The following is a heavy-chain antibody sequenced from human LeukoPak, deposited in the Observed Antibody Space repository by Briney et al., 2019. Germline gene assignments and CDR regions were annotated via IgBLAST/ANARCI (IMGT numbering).Heavy chain of an antibody. V-gene: IGHV1-8*01. CDR1: GYTSISYD. Sequence: ASVKVSCKASGYTSISYDINWVRQATGQGLEWMGWMSPNSGNTGYAQKFQGRITMTKSTSISTAYMELGDLESEDTAVYYCARTPPDYGIDYWGQGTLVTVSS. CDR3: ARTPPDYGIDY. D-gene: IGHD4-17*01. CDR2: MSPNSGNT. J-gene: IGHJ4*02.